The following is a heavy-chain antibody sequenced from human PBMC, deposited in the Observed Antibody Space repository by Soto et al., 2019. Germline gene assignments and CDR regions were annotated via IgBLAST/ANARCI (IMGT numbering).Heavy chain of an antibody. V-gene: IGHV4-59*01. CDR1: GGSISGYY. CDR2: IYYSGST. CDR3: ARDLRFTGVGRGMDV. Sequence: SETLSLTCTVSGGSISGYYWSWIRQPPGKGLEWIGYIYYSGSTNYNPSLKSRVTISVDTSKNQFSLKLSSVAAADTAVYYCARDLRFTGVGRGMDVWGQGTTVTVSS. D-gene: IGHD7-27*01. J-gene: IGHJ6*02.